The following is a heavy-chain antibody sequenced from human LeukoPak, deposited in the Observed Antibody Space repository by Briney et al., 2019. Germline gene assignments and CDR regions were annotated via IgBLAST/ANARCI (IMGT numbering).Heavy chain of an antibody. Sequence: SETLSLTCAVYGGSFSGYYWSWIRQPPGKGLEWIGYIYYSGSTNYNPSLKSRVTISVDTSKNQFSLKLSSVTAADTAVYYCARGNLPIVVVPAAVWGQGTLVTVSS. CDR2: IYYSGST. V-gene: IGHV4-59*01. CDR3: ARGNLPIVVVPAAV. CDR1: GGSFSGYY. J-gene: IGHJ4*02. D-gene: IGHD2-2*01.